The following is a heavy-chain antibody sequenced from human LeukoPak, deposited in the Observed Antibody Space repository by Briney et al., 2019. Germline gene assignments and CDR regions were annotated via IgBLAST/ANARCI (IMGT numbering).Heavy chain of an antibody. Sequence: SETLSLTCAVSGYSISSGYYWGWIRQPPGKGLDWIGSIHHSGSTYYNPSLKSRVTISGDTSKNQFSLKLSSVTAADTAVYYCARLTGYSYVPDYWGQGTLVTVSS. CDR1: GYSISSGYY. J-gene: IGHJ4*02. D-gene: IGHD5-18*01. CDR2: IHHSGST. V-gene: IGHV4-38-2*01. CDR3: ARLTGYSYVPDY.